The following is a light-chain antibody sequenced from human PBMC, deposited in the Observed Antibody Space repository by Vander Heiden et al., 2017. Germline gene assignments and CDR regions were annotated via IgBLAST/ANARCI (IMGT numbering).Light chain of an antibody. J-gene: IGKJ2*03. CDR2: DAS. V-gene: IGKV1-5*01. CDR3: LQYNYYYS. CDR1: QSINSW. Sequence: DIQMTQSPSTLSASVGDRVTITCRASQSINSWLAWYQQKPGKAPKVLIYDASSLESGVPSRFSGSGSGTEFRLTISSLQPDDFATYYCLQYNYYYSFGQGTKLEIK.